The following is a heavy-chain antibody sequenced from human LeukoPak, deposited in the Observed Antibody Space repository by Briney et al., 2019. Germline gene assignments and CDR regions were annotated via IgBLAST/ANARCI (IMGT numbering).Heavy chain of an antibody. CDR3: ARGTFFQYLLPFDY. D-gene: IGHD3-3*02. J-gene: IGHJ4*02. V-gene: IGHV6-1*01. Sequence: SQTLSLTCAISGDSVSNKSVAWNWIRQSPSIDLEWWGRTYYRSKWYNDYAVSVNSRITINPDASKNQFSLRLDSVTPEDTAVYFCARGTFFQYLLPFDYWGRGTLVTVSS. CDR1: GDSVSNKSVA. CDR2: TYYRSKWYN.